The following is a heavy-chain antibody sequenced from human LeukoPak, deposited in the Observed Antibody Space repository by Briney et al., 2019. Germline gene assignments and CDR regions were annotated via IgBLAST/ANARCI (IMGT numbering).Heavy chain of an antibody. J-gene: IGHJ3*02. CDR1: GGTFSSYA. V-gene: IGHV1-69*06. CDR2: IIPIFGTA. CDR3: ARALPRVRGYSYGFSAFDI. Sequence: GSSVKVSCKASGGTFSSYAISWVRQAPGQGLEWMGGIIPIFGTANYAQKFQGRVTITADKSTSTAYMELSRLRSDDTAVYYCARALPRVRGYSYGFSAFDIWGQGTMVTVSS. D-gene: IGHD5-18*01.